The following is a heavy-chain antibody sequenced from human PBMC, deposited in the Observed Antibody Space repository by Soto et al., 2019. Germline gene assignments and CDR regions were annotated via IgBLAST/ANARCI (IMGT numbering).Heavy chain of an antibody. CDR2: ISGSGTHM. CDR1: GFTFSSNN. Sequence: EVQLVESGGGLVKPGGSLRLSCAASGFTFSSNNMHWVRKAPGKGLEWVSSISGSGTHMYYADSVKGRFTVSRDNAKNSLYLQMNSLRAEDMAIYYCASQASGDIDYWGQGTLVTVSS. CDR3: ASQASGDIDY. V-gene: IGHV3-21*01. D-gene: IGHD4-17*01. J-gene: IGHJ4*02.